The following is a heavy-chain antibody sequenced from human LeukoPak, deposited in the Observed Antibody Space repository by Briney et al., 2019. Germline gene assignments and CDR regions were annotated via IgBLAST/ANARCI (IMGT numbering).Heavy chain of an antibody. Sequence: GGSPRLSCAASGFTFSDHYMDWVRQAPGKGLEWVGRTRNKANSYTTEYTASGKGRFTMLRDDSKNSLNLQMNSLKPEDTAVYYCAREGSGWSGGFGAFDIWGQGTMVTDSS. CDR1: GFTFSDHY. J-gene: IGHJ3*02. CDR3: AREGSGWSGGFGAFDI. CDR2: TRNKANSYTT. D-gene: IGHD6-19*01. V-gene: IGHV3-72*01.